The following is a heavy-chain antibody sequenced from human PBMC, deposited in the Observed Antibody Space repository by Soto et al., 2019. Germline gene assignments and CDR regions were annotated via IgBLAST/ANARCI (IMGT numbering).Heavy chain of an antibody. V-gene: IGHV3-53*01. CDR2: LHSDVST. J-gene: IGHJ5*02. Sequence: EMQLVQSGGGLIQPGGSLRLSCAVSGFTVSSNSITWARQAPGQGLEWVSVLHSDVSTYYVDSVKGGFVISRDNSKKTVYLQMNSLRAEDTAIYYCARELGGSWYNWFVPWVQGSLVTVSS. D-gene: IGHD2-15*01. CDR3: ARELGGSWYNWFVP. CDR1: GFTVSSNS.